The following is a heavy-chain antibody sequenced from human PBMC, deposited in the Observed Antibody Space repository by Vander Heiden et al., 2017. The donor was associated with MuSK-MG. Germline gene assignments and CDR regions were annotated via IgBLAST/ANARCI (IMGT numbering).Heavy chain of an antibody. D-gene: IGHD2-15*01. CDR1: GFTFSSYD. V-gene: IGHV3-23*01. J-gene: IGHJ4*02. CDR3: AKNRQAATRLFGYY. Sequence: EVQLLESGGGLVQPGGSLRLSCAASGFTFSSYDMRWVRQAPGKGLEWVSAISGSGGSTYYADSVKGRFTISRDNSKNTLYLQMNSLRAEDTAVYYCAKNRQAATRLFGYYWGQGTLVTVSS. CDR2: ISGSGGST.